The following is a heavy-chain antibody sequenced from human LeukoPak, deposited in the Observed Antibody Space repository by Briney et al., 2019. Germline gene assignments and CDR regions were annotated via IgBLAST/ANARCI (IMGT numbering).Heavy chain of an antibody. CDR3: AKAAGKYYYYALDV. CDR2: VSASGTSS. V-gene: IGHV3-23*01. CDR1: GFTFSSYS. D-gene: IGHD1-1*01. J-gene: IGHJ6*02. Sequence: GGSLRLSCAASGFTFSSYSMSWVRQAPGKGLEWVSTVSASGTSSYSADSVEGRFTISRDNSKNTLYMQMNSLRAEDTAVYYCAKAAGKYYYYALDVWGQGTTVTVS.